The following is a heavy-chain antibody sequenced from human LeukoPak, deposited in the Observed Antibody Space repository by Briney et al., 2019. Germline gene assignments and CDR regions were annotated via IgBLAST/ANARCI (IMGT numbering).Heavy chain of an antibody. CDR1: GGSISSSSYY. V-gene: IGHV4-39*01. CDR3: ARMLDSTFGVVIPYYYYYYMDV. J-gene: IGHJ6*03. CDR2: IYYSGST. D-gene: IGHD3-3*01. Sequence: PSETLSLTCTASGGSISSSSYYWGWIRQPPGKGLEWIGSIYYSGSTYYNPSLKSRVTISVDTSKNQFSLKLSSVTAADTAVYYCARMLDSTFGVVIPYYYYYYMDVWGKGTTVTVSS.